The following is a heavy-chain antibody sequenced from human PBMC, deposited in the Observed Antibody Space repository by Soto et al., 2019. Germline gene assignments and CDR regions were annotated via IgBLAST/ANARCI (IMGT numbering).Heavy chain of an antibody. CDR3: ATLKGIAVAGIHY. J-gene: IGHJ4*02. Sequence: QLQLQESGPGLVKPSETLSLKCTVSGASISSSSYYWGWIRQPPGKGLEYIGSMYYSGSTYYNPPXXXRXXISVDMSKNQFSLKLSSVTAADTAVYYCATLKGIAVAGIHYWGQGTLVTVSS. V-gene: IGHV4-39*01. CDR2: MYYSGST. D-gene: IGHD6-19*01. CDR1: GASISSSSYY.